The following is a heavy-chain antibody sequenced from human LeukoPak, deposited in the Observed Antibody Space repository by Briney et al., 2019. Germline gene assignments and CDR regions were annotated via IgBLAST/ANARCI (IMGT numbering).Heavy chain of an antibody. CDR2: IVVGSGNT. V-gene: IGHV1-58*02. Sequence: GTSVKVSCKASGFTFTSFAMQWVRQARGQRLEWIGWIVVGSGNTNYAQKFQERVTITRDMSTSTAYMELSSLRSEDTAVYYCAAGHGITGNWFDPWGQGTLVTVSS. CDR3: AAGHGITGNWFDP. D-gene: IGHD1-20*01. CDR1: GFTFTSFA. J-gene: IGHJ5*02.